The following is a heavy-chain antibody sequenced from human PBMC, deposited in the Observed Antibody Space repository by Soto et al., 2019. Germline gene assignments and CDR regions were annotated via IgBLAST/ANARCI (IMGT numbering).Heavy chain of an antibody. Sequence: ASVKVSCKASGYTFTSYGISWVRQAPGQGLEWMGWISAYNGNTNYAQKLQGRVTMTTDTSTSTAYMELRSLRSDDTAVYYCARDGSVRPNDAFDIWAQRTMVTVSS. J-gene: IGHJ3*02. CDR2: ISAYNGNT. V-gene: IGHV1-18*01. CDR3: ARDGSVRPNDAFDI. D-gene: IGHD3-10*01. CDR1: GYTFTSYG.